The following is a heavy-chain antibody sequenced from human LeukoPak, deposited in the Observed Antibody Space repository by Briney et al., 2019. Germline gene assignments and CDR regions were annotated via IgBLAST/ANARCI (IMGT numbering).Heavy chain of an antibody. CDR1: GFTFSNYD. Sequence: GGSLRLSCAASGFTFSNYDFHWVRQAPGKGLEWVAFISYDEASKYYADSGKGRFTISRHNSKNTLYLQMNSLRVEDTAAYYCARDYARDTLMVWGQGTLVTVSS. J-gene: IGHJ4*02. V-gene: IGHV3-30-3*01. CDR2: ISYDEASK. D-gene: IGHD2-8*01. CDR3: ARDYARDTLMV.